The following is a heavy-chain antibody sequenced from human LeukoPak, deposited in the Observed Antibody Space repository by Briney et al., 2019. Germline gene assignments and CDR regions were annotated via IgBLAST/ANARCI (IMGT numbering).Heavy chain of an antibody. Sequence: GGSLRLSCAASGFTFSSYAMSWVRQAPGKGLEWVSTISGSGGSTYYADSVKGRFTISRDNSKNTLYLQMNSLRAEDTAVYYCAKDPRDDSSGYYYFGYFDYWGQGTLVTASS. CDR1: GFTFSSYA. J-gene: IGHJ4*02. CDR3: AKDPRDDSSGYYYFGYFDY. CDR2: ISGSGGST. V-gene: IGHV3-23*01. D-gene: IGHD3-22*01.